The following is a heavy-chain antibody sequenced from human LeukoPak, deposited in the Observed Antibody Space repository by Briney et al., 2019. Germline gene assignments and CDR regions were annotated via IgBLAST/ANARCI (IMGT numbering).Heavy chain of an antibody. CDR2: IHYSGST. V-gene: IGHV4-59*01. CDR3: ARDDILTGYYGNFDF. J-gene: IGHJ4*02. D-gene: IGHD3-9*01. Sequence: SETLSLTCTVPGGSIGSYYWTWIRQPPGKGLEWIAYIHYSGSTSSNPSLKSRVTVSVDTSNNQFSLKLTSVTAADTAVYYCARDDILTGYYGNFDFWGQGTLVTVSS. CDR1: GGSIGSYY.